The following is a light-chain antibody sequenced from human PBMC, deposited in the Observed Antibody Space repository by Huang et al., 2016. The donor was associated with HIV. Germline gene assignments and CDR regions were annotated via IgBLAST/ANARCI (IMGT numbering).Light chain of an antibody. J-gene: IGKJ4*01. CDR2: DAT. CDR1: QDISNY. V-gene: IGKV1-33*01. Sequence: IQMTQSPSSLSASVGDRVTITCQASQDISNYLSWYQHKPGKAPTLLIYDATNLEAGVPSRFSGSGYGTDFTVTISSLQPEDIARYCCQQYDNLPLTFGGGTKVEIK. CDR3: QQYDNLPLT.